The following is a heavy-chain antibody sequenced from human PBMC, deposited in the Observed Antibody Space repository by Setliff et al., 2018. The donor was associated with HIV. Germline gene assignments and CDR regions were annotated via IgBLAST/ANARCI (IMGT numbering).Heavy chain of an antibody. Sequence: SETLSLTCSVTGDSVNNGGLFWNWIRQTPGKGLEWIGNVYYRGNTKYNPSLKSRVTLSVDTSKNQFDLKVNSVTAADTAVYYCARGTLNYLDYWGQGALVTVSS. V-gene: IGHV4-61*08. J-gene: IGHJ4*02. CDR1: GDSVNNGGLF. D-gene: IGHD2-8*01. CDR2: VYYRGNT. CDR3: ARGTLNYLDY.